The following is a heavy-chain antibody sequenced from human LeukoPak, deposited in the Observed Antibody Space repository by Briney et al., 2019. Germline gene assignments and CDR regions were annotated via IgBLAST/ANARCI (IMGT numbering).Heavy chain of an antibody. V-gene: IGHV4-59*01. J-gene: IGHJ4*02. CDR2: IYYSGST. CDR1: GGSISSYY. D-gene: IGHD3-16*02. Sequence: SETLSLTFTVSGGSISSYYWSWIRQPPGKGLEWIGYIYYSGSTNYNPSLKSRVTISVDTSKNQFSLKLSSVTAADTAVYYCARGRGYDYVWGSYRYIFDYWGQGTLVTVSS. CDR3: ARGRGYDYVWGSYRYIFDY.